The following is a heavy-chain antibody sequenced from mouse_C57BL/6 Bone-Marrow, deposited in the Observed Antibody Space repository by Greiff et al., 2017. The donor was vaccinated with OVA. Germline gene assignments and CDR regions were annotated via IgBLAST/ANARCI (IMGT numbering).Heavy chain of an antibody. CDR3: VRLNGYYGLDY. J-gene: IGHJ2*01. V-gene: IGHV10-1*01. Sequence: EVQLVESGGGLVQPKGSLKLSCAASGFSFNTYAMNWVRQAPGKGLEWVARIRSKSNNYATYYADSVKDRFTISRDDSESMLYLQMNNLKTEDTAMYYCVRLNGYYGLDYWGQGTTLTVSS. CDR1: GFSFNTYA. CDR2: IRSKSNNYAT. D-gene: IGHD2-3*01.